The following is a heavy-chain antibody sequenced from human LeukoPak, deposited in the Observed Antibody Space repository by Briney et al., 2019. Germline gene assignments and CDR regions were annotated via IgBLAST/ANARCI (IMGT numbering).Heavy chain of an antibody. Sequence: GGSLRLSCAASGFTFSSYWVHWVRQAPGKGLGWVGRIKSKIDGGTTDYAAPVKGRFTISRDDSKNTLYLQMNSLKTEDTAVYYCTLVGCSDGSCYAGHYWGQGTLVTVSS. V-gene: IGHV3-15*01. CDR2: IKSKIDGGTT. CDR1: GFTFSSYW. D-gene: IGHD2-15*01. CDR3: TLVGCSDGSCYAGHY. J-gene: IGHJ4*02.